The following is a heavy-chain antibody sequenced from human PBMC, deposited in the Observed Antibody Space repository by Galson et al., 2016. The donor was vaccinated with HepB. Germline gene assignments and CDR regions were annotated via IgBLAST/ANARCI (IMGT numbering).Heavy chain of an antibody. V-gene: IGHV3-48*01. Sequence: SLRLSCAASGFTFSSYSINWVRQAPGKGLEWVSYIVSGSRTIYYAGSVKGRFTISRDNAKNSLYLQMNSLRAEDTAVYYCATVLVKAVAFDSWGQGTLVTVSS. D-gene: IGHD6-19*01. CDR2: IVSGSRTI. CDR1: GFTFSSYS. J-gene: IGHJ4*02. CDR3: ATVLVKAVAFDS.